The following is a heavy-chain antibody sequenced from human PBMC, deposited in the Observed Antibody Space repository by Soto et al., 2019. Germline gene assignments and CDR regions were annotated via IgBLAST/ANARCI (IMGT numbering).Heavy chain of an antibody. CDR3: AKDPTYDYGYFDS. D-gene: IGHD4-17*01. Sequence: EVQLLESGGDLVQPGGSLRLSCAASGFTFSSYAMNWVRQAPGKGLEWVSTIRTSVGDTYYAASVKGRFTISRDNSKSTVYLHLNSLRAEDTAIYYCAKDPTYDYGYFDSWGQGTLVT. CDR2: IRTSVGDT. CDR1: GFTFSSYA. J-gene: IGHJ4*02. V-gene: IGHV3-23*01.